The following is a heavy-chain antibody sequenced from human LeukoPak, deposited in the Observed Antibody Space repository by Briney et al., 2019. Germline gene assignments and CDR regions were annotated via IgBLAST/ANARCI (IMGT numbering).Heavy chain of an antibody. Sequence: PGGSLRLSCAASGFTFSDAWMTWVRQAPGKGLEWVSFMSSGNGVKYYGESVKGRCTISRDDAQNSLFLHLSGLRDDDTAVYYCARGDGYHHFDYWGQGALVTVSS. J-gene: IGHJ4*02. CDR2: MSSGNGVK. V-gene: IGHV3-48*02. CDR1: GFTFSDAW. CDR3: ARGDGYHHFDY. D-gene: IGHD5-24*01.